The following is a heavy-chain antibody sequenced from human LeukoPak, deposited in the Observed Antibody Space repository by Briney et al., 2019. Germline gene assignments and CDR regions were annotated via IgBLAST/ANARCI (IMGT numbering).Heavy chain of an antibody. CDR3: AKDAQRGFDYSNSLEY. V-gene: IGHV3-33*06. D-gene: IGHD4-11*01. Sequence: PGRSLRLSCAASGFTFSSYGMHWVRQAPGKGLEWVAVIWNDGSNRYYADSVKGRFTISRDNSKNTVYLQMNSLRAADKSVYYCAKDAQRGFDYSNSLEYWGQGTLVTVSS. CDR1: GFTFSSYG. J-gene: IGHJ4*02. CDR2: IWNDGSNR.